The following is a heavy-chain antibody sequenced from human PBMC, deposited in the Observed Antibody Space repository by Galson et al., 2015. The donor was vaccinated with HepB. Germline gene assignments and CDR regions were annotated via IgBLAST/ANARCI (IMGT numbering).Heavy chain of an antibody. CDR3: VKGSGSTNWFDP. D-gene: IGHD3-10*01. V-gene: IGHV3-64D*06. CDR1: GFTFSNYA. Sequence: SLRLSCAASGFTFSNYAMHWVRQAPGRGLEYVPAINTNGGTTYYADSVKGRFTISRDNSKNTLYLQMSSLRVEDTAIYYCVKGSGSTNWFDPWGQGTLVTVSS. J-gene: IGHJ5*02. CDR2: INTNGGTT.